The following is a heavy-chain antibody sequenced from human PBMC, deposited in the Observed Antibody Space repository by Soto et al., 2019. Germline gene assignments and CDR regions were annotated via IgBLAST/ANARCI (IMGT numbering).Heavy chain of an antibody. Sequence: GGSLRLSCAASGFTFSSYAMSWVRQAPGKGLEWVSAISGSGGSTYYADSVKGRFTISRDNSKNTLYLQMNSLRAEDTAVYYCAKFLSNYDFTHPRLTGGWFDPWGQGTLVTVSS. CDR2: ISGSGGST. D-gene: IGHD3-3*01. CDR3: AKFLSNYDFTHPRLTGGWFDP. CDR1: GFTFSSYA. J-gene: IGHJ5*02. V-gene: IGHV3-23*01.